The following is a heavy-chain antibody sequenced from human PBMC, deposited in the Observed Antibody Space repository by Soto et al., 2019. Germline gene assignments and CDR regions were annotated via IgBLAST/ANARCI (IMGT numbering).Heavy chain of an antibody. CDR3: ARDRDVVVVAATRGNWFDP. J-gene: IGHJ5*02. V-gene: IGHV1-69*04. CDR2: IIPILGIA. CDR1: GGTFSSYT. Sequence: SVKVSCKASGGTFSSYTISWVRQAPGQGLEWMGRIIPILGIANYAQKFQGRVTITADKSTSTAYMELSSLRSEDTAVYYCARDRDVVVVAATRGNWFDPWGQGTLVTVSS. D-gene: IGHD2-15*01.